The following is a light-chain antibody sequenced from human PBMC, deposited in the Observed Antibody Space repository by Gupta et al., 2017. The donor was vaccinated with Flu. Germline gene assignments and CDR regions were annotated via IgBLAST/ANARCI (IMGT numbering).Light chain of an antibody. CDR2: DDS. CDR3: QVWDNSSDHPGV. J-gene: IGLJ3*02. V-gene: IGLV3-21*02. CDR1: NIGNKS. Sequence: SYVLTQPPSVSVAPGQTARITCERNNIGNKSVHWYQQKPGQAPVLVVCDDSDRPSGIPERFSGSNSGNTATLTISRVEAGDEADYYCQVWDNSSDHPGVFGGGTKLTVL.